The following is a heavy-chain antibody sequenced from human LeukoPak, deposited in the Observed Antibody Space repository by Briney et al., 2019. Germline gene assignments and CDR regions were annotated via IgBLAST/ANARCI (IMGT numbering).Heavy chain of an antibody. D-gene: IGHD2-2*01. CDR2: IYTSGST. Sequence: SETLSLTCTVSGGSISSYYWSWIRQPAGKGLEWLGRIYTSGSTNYNPSLKSPVTISVAKSKNQFSLKLSSVTAADTAVYYCARATGSSSASSHSFDIWGQGTMVTVSS. V-gene: IGHV4-4*07. J-gene: IGHJ3*02. CDR3: ARATGSSSASSHSFDI. CDR1: GGSISSYY.